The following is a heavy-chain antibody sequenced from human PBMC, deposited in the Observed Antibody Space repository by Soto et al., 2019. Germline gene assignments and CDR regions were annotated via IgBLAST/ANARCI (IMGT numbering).Heavy chain of an antibody. J-gene: IGHJ4*02. Sequence: EVQLLESGGGLAQPGGSLRLSCAASGFTFSSYAMSWVRQAPGKGLEWVSGISGNGGSTCYADSVKGRFTISRDNSKNTLYLQMNNLRAEDTAVYFCAKNTYFDYWGQGTLVTVSS. CDR1: GFTFSSYA. CDR3: AKNTYFDY. CDR2: ISGNGGST. V-gene: IGHV3-23*01.